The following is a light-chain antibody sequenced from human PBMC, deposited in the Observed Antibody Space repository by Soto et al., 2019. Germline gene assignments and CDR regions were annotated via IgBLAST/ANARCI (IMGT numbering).Light chain of an antibody. J-gene: IGKJ2*01. Sequence: EIVLTQSPATLSLSPGERATLSCRASQGVSSYLAWYQQKPGQAPRLLIYDASNRATGIPARFSGSGSGTAFTLTISSLEPEDFAVYSCQQRSNWPPTFGQGTKLEIK. CDR3: QQRSNWPPT. CDR1: QGVSSY. CDR2: DAS. V-gene: IGKV3-11*01.